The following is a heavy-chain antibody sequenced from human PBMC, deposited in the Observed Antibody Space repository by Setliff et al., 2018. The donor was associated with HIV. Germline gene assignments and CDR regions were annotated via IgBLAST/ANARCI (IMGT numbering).Heavy chain of an antibody. CDR3: ARARGSTLYINTFDS. Sequence: SETLSLTCTVSGGSVNSQSDYWTWIRQPAGKGLEWLGHIYISRSTNYNPSFKGRVAMSVDKSKNQFSLTLSSVTAADTAVYHCARARGSTLYINTFDSWGQGTLVTVSS. D-gene: IGHD3-16*01. J-gene: IGHJ4*02. CDR1: GGSVNSQSDY. CDR2: IYISRST. V-gene: IGHV4-61*09.